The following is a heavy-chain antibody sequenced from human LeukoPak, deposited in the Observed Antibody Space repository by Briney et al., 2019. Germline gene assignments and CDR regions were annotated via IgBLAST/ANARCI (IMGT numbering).Heavy chain of an antibody. D-gene: IGHD3-22*01. CDR1: GFTFSSYG. CDR3: ARDALPYYYDSSGYSLRLDP. CDR2: IRYDGSQK. Sequence: PGRSLRLSCAASGFTFSSYGMFWVRQAPGKGLEWVGVIRYDGSQKHYADSVKGRFTISRDNAKNSLYLQMNSLRAEDTAVYYCARDALPYYYDSSGYSLRLDPWGQGTLVTVSS. J-gene: IGHJ5*02. V-gene: IGHV3-33*01.